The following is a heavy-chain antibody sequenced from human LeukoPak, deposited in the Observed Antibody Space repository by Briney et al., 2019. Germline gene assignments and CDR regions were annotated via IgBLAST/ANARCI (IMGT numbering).Heavy chain of an antibody. J-gene: IGHJ3*02. D-gene: IGHD3-10*01. CDR3: ARTRFATLAAFDI. Sequence: ASETLSLTCTVSGGSISSSSYYWGWIRQPPGKGLEWSGSIYYSGSTYYNPSLKSRVTISVDTSKTQFSLKLSSVTAADTAVYYCARTRFATLAAFDIWGQGTMVTVSS. V-gene: IGHV4-39*01. CDR2: IYYSGST. CDR1: GGSISSSSYY.